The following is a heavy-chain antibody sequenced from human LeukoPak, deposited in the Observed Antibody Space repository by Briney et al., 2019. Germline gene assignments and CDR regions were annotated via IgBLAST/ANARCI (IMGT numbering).Heavy chain of an antibody. Sequence: GGSLRLSCAASGFTFSSYWMSWVRQAPGKGLEWVANIKQDGSEKYYVDSVKGRFTISRDNAKNSLYLQMNSLRAEDTAVYYCARKGEWGYDYPPSFDYWGQGTLVTVSS. V-gene: IGHV3-7*03. CDR3: ARKGEWGYDYPPSFDY. CDR2: IKQDGSEK. D-gene: IGHD5-12*01. J-gene: IGHJ4*02. CDR1: GFTFSSYW.